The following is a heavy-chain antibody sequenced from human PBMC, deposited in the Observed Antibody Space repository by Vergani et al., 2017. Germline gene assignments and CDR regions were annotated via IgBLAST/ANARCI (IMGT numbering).Heavy chain of an antibody. D-gene: IGHD3-10*01. CDR1: GFSFNSYW. CDR2: IKSDGSIT. CDR3: ARNXYGSGEYYYYGMDV. J-gene: IGHJ6*02. V-gene: IGHV3-74*03. Sequence: DVHLAESGGGFFQPGGSLRLSCSASGFSFNSYWMHWVRQVPGKGLLWVSRIKSDGSITAYADSVKGRFTISRDNAKNSLYLQMNSLRAEETAVYYCARNXYGSGEYYYYGMDVWGQGTTVTVSS.